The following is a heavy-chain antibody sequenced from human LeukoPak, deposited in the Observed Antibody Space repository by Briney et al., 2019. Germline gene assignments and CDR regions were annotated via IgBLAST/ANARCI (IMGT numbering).Heavy chain of an antibody. D-gene: IGHD5-12*01. CDR2: IYDSGST. J-gene: IGHJ6*02. CDR1: GGSISSYY. V-gene: IGHV4-59*01. CDR3: ARGGSGYDSFYYYGMDV. Sequence: SETLSLTCTVSGGSISSYYWSWIRQPPGRGLEWIGYIYDSGSTNYNPSLKSRVTISVDTSKNQFSLKLSSVTAADTTVYYCARGGSGYDSFYYYGMDVWGQGTTVTVSS.